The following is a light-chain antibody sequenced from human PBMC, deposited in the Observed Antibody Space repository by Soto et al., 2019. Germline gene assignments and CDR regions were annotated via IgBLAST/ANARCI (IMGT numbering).Light chain of an antibody. CDR2: EDN. CDR3: QSFDSSNPWV. Sequence: NFMLTQPHSASESPGKTVTISCTRSSGSIASNYVQWYQQRPGSSPTTVIYEDNQRPSGVPDRFSGSIDSSSNSASLTISGLKTEDEPDYYCQSFDSSNPWVFGGGTKLTLL. J-gene: IGLJ3*02. CDR1: SGSIASNY. V-gene: IGLV6-57*01.